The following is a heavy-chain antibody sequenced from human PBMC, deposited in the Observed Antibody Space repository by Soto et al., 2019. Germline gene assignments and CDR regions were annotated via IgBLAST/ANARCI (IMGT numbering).Heavy chain of an antibody. Sequence: TLSLTCTVACGSIISGDYYWSWIRQPPVKGLEWTGYVYDSGSTYYNPSLKSQVTITVDTYTNQFTLKLSSVTAADTAVYYCDRGTYYYDSSGYGLSYGIDYWGQGTLVTVSS. V-gene: IGHV4-30-4*01. CDR1: CGSIISGDYY. CDR3: DRGTYYYDSSGYGLSYGIDY. CDR2: VYDSGST. J-gene: IGHJ4*02. D-gene: IGHD3-22*01.